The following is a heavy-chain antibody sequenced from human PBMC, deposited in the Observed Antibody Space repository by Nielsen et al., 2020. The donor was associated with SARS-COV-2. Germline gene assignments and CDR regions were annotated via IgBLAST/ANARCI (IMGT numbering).Heavy chain of an antibody. CDR2: ISYDGSNK. Sequence: GGSLRLSCAASGFTFSSYAMHWVRQAPGKGLEWVAVISYDGSNKYYADSVKGRFTISRDNSKNTLYLQMNSLRAEDTAVYYCARAFRVPGIYIPLDYWGQGTLVTVSS. D-gene: IGHD3-10*01. J-gene: IGHJ4*02. CDR3: ARAFRVPGIYIPLDY. CDR1: GFTFSSYA. V-gene: IGHV3-30-3*01.